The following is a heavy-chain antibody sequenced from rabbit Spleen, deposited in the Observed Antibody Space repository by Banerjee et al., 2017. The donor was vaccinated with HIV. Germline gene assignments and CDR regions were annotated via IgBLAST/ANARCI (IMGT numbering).Heavy chain of an antibody. CDR3: ARGAWSTDCMNL. J-gene: IGHJ4*01. Sequence: QEQLVESGGGLVQPGASLTLTCTASGFSFSASYWMCWVRQAPGKGLEWIACIDAGSSGSTYYATWAKGRFTISKTSSTTVTLQMTSLTAADTATYFCARGAWSTDCMNLWGQGTLVTVS. V-gene: IGHV1S45*01. CDR1: GFSFSASYW. D-gene: IGHD7-1*01. CDR2: IDAGSSGST.